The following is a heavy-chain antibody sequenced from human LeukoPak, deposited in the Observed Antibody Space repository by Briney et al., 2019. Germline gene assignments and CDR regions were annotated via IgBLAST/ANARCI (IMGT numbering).Heavy chain of an antibody. CDR1: IGPFRSGGYY. J-gene: IGHJ3*02. CDR3: ARAIVGDLDFDTLFDI. D-gene: IGHD3-3*01. V-gene: IGHV4-31*03. Sequence: SHTLSLTCTLSIGPFRSGGYYWTSIRQHPGKGLVCICYMYYSGSTYYNSSLKSRVTISLETSKNRCNLKLTSVTAADTAVYYCARAIVGDLDFDTLFDIWGQGTLVTV. CDR2: MYYSGST.